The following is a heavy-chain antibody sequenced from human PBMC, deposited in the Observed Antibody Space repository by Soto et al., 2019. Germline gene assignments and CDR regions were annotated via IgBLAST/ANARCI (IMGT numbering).Heavy chain of an antibody. CDR1: GGSISSGGYY. CDR2: IYYSGST. CDR3: ARDIESGYNYDAFDM. J-gene: IGHJ3*02. V-gene: IGHV4-31*03. Sequence: PSETLSLTCTVSGGSISSGGYYWSWIRQHPGKGLEWIGYIYYSGSTYYNPSLKSRVTISVDTSKNQFSLKLSSVTAADTAVYYCARDIESGYNYDAFDMWGQGTMVTVSS. D-gene: IGHD5-18*01.